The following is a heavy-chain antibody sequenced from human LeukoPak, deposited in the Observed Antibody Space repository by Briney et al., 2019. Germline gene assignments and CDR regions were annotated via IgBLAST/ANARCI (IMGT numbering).Heavy chain of an antibody. CDR3: AREGSGSGSYEGYYFDY. V-gene: IGHV3-53*01. D-gene: IGHD3-10*01. J-gene: IGHJ4*02. CDR2: IYSGGST. CDR1: GFTVSSNY. Sequence: PGGSLRLSCAASGFTVSSNYMSWVRQAPGKGLEWVSVIYSGGSTYYADSVKGRFTISRDNSKNTLYLQMNSLRAEDTAVYYCAREGSGSGSYEGYYFDYWGQGTLVTVSS.